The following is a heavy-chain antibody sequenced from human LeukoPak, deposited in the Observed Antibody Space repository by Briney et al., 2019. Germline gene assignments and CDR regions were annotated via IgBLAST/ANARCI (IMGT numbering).Heavy chain of an antibody. CDR3: AKADRRLYYYYMDV. CDR1: GFTFSTYT. CDR2: ISGSGGST. V-gene: IGHV3-23*01. Sequence: GGSLRLSCAASGFTFSTYTMNWVRQAPGKGLEWVSAISGSGGSTYYAASVKGRCTISRDNSKNTLHLQMNSLRAEDTAVYYCAKADRRLYYYYMDVWGKGTTVTVSS. J-gene: IGHJ6*03.